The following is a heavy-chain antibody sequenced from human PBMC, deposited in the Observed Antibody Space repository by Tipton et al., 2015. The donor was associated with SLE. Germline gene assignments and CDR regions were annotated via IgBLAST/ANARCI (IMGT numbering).Heavy chain of an antibody. CDR2: ISFDGDIK. CDR3: ARGIVPASLVFQH. J-gene: IGHJ1*01. CDR1: GFTFSTFP. Sequence: SLRLSCAASGFTFSTFPMHWVRQTPGKGLEWVAVISFDGDIKVYADSVKGRFTISRDNSKNILYLQMNSLRPEDTAVYFCARGIVPASLVFQHWGQGTLVTVSS. V-gene: IGHV3-30-3*01. D-gene: IGHD2-2*01.